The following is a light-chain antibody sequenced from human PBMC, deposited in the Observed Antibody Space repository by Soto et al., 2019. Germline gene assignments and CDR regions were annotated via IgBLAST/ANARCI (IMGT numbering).Light chain of an antibody. Sequence: QSALTQPPSASGSPGQSVTISCTGTSSDVGGYNDVSWYQQHPGKAPKLMIYEVSKRPSGVPDSFSGSKSGNTASLTVSGLQAEDEADYFCSSYAGSNNVVFGGGTKHTVL. J-gene: IGLJ2*01. V-gene: IGLV2-8*01. CDR3: SSYAGSNNVV. CDR2: EVS. CDR1: SSDVGGYND.